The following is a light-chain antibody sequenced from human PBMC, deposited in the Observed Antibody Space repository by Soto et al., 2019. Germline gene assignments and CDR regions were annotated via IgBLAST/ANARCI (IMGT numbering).Light chain of an antibody. J-gene: IGLJ1*01. CDR1: SSNIGAHYD. CDR3: QSYDRSMSGYV. CDR2: GST. V-gene: IGLV1-40*01. Sequence: VLPQPPSVSGAPGQRVTISCTGSSSNIGAHYDVHWYQHLPGTAPKVLIYGSTNRPSGVPDRFSGSKSGTSASLAITGLQAEDEADYYCQSYDRSMSGYVFGTGTKVTVL.